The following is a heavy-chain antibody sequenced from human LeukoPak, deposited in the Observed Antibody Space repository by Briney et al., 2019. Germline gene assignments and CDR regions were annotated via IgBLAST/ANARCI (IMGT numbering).Heavy chain of an antibody. D-gene: IGHD3-22*01. J-gene: IGHJ6*04. V-gene: IGHV3-7*01. Sequence: GGSLRLSCAASGFIFSSYWMSWVRQAPGKGLEWVANIKQDGSEKYYVDSVKGRFTISRDNAKNSLYLQMNSLRAEDTAVYYCARGPTMKMDVWGKGTTVTVSS. CDR2: IKQDGSEK. CDR1: GFIFSSYW. CDR3: ARGPTMKMDV.